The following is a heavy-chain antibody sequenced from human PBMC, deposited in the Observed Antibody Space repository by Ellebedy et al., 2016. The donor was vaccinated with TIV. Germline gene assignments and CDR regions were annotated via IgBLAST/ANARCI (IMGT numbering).Heavy chain of an antibody. Sequence: GSLRLSXTVSGGSISSSSYYWGWIRQPPGKGLEWIGSIYYSGSTYYNPSLKSRVTISVDTSKNQFSLKLSSVTAADTAVYYCARGLQGGYCTNGVCLYYYYYMDVWGKGTTVTVSS. D-gene: IGHD2-8*01. CDR3: ARGLQGGYCTNGVCLYYYYYMDV. J-gene: IGHJ6*03. CDR2: IYYSGST. V-gene: IGHV4-39*01. CDR1: GGSISSSSYY.